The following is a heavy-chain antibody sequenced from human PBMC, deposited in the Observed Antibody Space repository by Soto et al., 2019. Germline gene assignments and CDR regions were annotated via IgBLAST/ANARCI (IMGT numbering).Heavy chain of an antibody. Sequence: QVQLVESGGGLVKPRGSLRLSCAASGFTFIDYYMSWIRQTPGKGLEYSSYISGSSSYTNYADSVKGRFTISRDNAKNSVYLQMNSLRAEDTAVYYCARSARYGTTLEWLPHFDHWGQGTLVTVSS. CDR1: GFTFIDYY. CDR2: ISGSSSYT. CDR3: ARSARYGTTLEWLPHFDH. V-gene: IGHV3-11*06. D-gene: IGHD3-3*01. J-gene: IGHJ4*02.